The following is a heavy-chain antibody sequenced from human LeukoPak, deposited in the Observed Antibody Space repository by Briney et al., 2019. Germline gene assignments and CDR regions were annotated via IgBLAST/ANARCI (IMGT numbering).Heavy chain of an antibody. Sequence: GGSLRLSCAASGFTVSSNYMSWVRQAPGKGLEWVSVIYSGGSTYYADSVKGRFTISRDNSKNTLYLQMNSLRAEDTAVYYCARETVAGTRAFDYWGQGTLVTVSS. J-gene: IGHJ4*02. V-gene: IGHV3-53*01. CDR1: GFTVSSNY. CDR2: IYSGGST. CDR3: ARETVAGTRAFDY. D-gene: IGHD6-19*01.